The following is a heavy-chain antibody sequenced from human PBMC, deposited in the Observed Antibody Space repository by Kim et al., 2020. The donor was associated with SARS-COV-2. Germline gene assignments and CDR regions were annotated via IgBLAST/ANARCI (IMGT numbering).Heavy chain of an antibody. CDR3: ARDRVQLWPRGYYYYGMDV. V-gene: IGHV4-59*01. D-gene: IGHD5-18*01. CDR2: IYYSGST. Sequence: SETLSLTCTVSGGSISSYYWSWIRQPPGKGLEWIGYIYYSGSTNYNPSLKSRVTISVDTSKNQFSLKLSSVTAADTAVYYCARDRVQLWPRGYYYYGMDVWGQGTTVTVSS. J-gene: IGHJ6*02. CDR1: GGSISSYY.